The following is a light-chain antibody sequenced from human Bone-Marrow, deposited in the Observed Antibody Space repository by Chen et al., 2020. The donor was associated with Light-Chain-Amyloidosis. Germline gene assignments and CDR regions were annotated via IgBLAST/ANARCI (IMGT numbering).Light chain of an antibody. J-gene: IGKJ4*01. CDR1: QTISSNY. CDR3: QQYGTSPLT. CDR2: GSS. Sequence: IDLTQSPGTLSLSPGEGANLSCSASQTISSNYLTWYQQKFGQAPRLLIYGSSSRATGIPDRFTGSAYGTDFTLTINRLEPEDFAMYYCQQYGTSPLTFGGGTKVEIK. V-gene: IGKV3-20*01.